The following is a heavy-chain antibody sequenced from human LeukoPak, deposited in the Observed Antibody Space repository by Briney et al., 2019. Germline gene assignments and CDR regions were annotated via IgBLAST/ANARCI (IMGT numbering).Heavy chain of an antibody. Sequence: PGGSLRLSCAASGFTFSNYWMHWVRQAPGKGLVWVSRINIDGSITTHADSVKGRFTISRDNAKNTVYLQMNSLRDEDTAVYFCARVGHGSSWFESWGQGALVTVSS. D-gene: IGHD6-13*01. CDR1: GFTFSNYW. CDR2: INIDGSIT. CDR3: ARVGHGSSWFES. J-gene: IGHJ5*01. V-gene: IGHV3-74*01.